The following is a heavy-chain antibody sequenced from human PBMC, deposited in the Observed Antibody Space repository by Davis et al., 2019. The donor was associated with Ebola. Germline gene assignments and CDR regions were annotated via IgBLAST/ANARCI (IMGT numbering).Heavy chain of an antibody. CDR1: GFTFSSYW. Sequence: GESLKIPCAASGFTFSSYWMSWVRQAPGKGLEWVANIKQDGSEKYYVDSVKGRFTISRDNAKNSLYLQMNSLRAEDTAVYYCARELVGLYYYGMDVWGQGTTVTVSS. CDR2: IKQDGSEK. J-gene: IGHJ6*02. V-gene: IGHV3-7*01. CDR3: ARELVGLYYYGMDV.